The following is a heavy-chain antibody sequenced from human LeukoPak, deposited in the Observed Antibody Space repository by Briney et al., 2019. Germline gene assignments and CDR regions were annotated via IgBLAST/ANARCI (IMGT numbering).Heavy chain of an antibody. J-gene: IGHJ4*02. V-gene: IGHV4-61*02. CDR3: ARTYCSGDSCYSFSEVYFDY. D-gene: IGHD2-15*01. CDR2: IYSDGST. CDR1: GGSINSDGIY. Sequence: SETLSLTCTVSGGSINSDGIYWSWIRQPAGKGLEWIMRIYSDGSTDYNTSLTSRVTMSLKASKNQFSLKLSSVTAADTAVYYCARTYCSGDSCYSFSEVYFDYWGQGTLVTVSS.